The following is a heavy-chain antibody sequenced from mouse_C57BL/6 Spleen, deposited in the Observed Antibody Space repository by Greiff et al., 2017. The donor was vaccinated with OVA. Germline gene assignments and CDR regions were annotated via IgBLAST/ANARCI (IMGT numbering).Heavy chain of an antibody. CDR2: INPSTGGT. CDR1: GYSFTGYY. D-gene: IGHD2-3*01. J-gene: IGHJ4*01. Sequence: EVKLQESGPELVKPGASVKISCKASGYSFTGYYMNWVKQSPEKSLEWIGEINPSTGGTTYNQKFKAKATLTVDKSSSTAYMQLKSLTSEDSAVYYCARCYDGYYVGYGYAMDYWGQGTSVTVSS. CDR3: ARCYDGYYVGYGYAMDY. V-gene: IGHV1-42*01.